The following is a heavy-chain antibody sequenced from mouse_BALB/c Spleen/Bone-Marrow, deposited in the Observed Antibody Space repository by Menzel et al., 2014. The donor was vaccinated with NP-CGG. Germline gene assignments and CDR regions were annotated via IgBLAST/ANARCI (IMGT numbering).Heavy chain of an antibody. Sequence: EVQLQESGAELVKTGASVKLSCTASGFNIKDTYMHWVKQRPEQGLEWMGRIDPANGNTKYDPKFQCKATITADTYSNTAYLQLSSLTSEDTAVYYCASYYYGSYGFAYWGQGTLVTVSA. V-gene: IGHV14-3*02. CDR1: GFNIKDTY. CDR2: IDPANGNT. CDR3: ASYYYGSYGFAY. J-gene: IGHJ3*01. D-gene: IGHD1-1*01.